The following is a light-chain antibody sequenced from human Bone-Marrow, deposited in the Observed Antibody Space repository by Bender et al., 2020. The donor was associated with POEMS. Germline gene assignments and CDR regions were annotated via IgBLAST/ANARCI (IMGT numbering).Light chain of an antibody. V-gene: IGLV3-21*02. J-gene: IGLJ2*01. CDR3: QVWESTTDHHVV. CDR2: DDS. Sequence: SFELTQPPSVSVVPGQTAEITCGGNNIGSKSVHWYQQKPGQAPVLVVYDDSDRPSGIPERFSGSNSGNTATLTISRVEAGDEADYYCQVWESTTDHHVVFGGGTKLTVL. CDR1: NIGSKS.